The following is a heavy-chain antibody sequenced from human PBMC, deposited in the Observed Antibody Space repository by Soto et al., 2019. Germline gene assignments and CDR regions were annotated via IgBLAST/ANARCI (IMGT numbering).Heavy chain of an antibody. V-gene: IGHV4-39*01. CDR1: GGSITSSSYY. CDR2: IYYSGST. CDR3: ARQGAYFHESSGYEFDY. Sequence: TLSLTCTVSGGSITSSSYYWGWIRQPPGKGLERIGSIYYSGSTYYNPSLKSRVSMSVDTSKNQFSLKLSSVTAADTAVYHCARQGAYFHESSGYEFDYWGQGTLVTVSS. D-gene: IGHD3-22*01. J-gene: IGHJ4*02.